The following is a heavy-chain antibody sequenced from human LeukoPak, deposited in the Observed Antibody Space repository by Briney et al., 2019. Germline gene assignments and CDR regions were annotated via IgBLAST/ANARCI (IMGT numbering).Heavy chain of an antibody. V-gene: IGHV1-69*05. Sequence: GASVKVYCKASGGTFIEFDISWVRQAPGQGLEWMGVIIPGSRTNYVDNLQGRLTITTDESTITVYMEMRSLRSDDTAVYYCARNFVGAEVASPMTGHFALWGHGTLVTVSS. CDR3: ARNFVGAEVASPMTGHFAL. D-gene: IGHD5-12*01. CDR2: IIPGSRT. J-gene: IGHJ2*01. CDR1: GGTFIEFD.